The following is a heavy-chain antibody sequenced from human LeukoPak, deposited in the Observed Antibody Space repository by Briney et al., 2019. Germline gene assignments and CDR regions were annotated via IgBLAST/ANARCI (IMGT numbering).Heavy chain of an antibody. CDR2: ISSSSSYI. CDR3: AIDVGYTSPKWFDP. Sequence: GGPLRLSCAASGFTFSSYSMNWVRQAPGKGLEWVSSISSSSSYIYYADSVKGRFTISRDNAKNSLYLQMNSLRAEDTAVYYCAIDVGYTSPKWFDPWGQGTLVTVSS. V-gene: IGHV3-21*01. J-gene: IGHJ5*02. D-gene: IGHD2-15*01. CDR1: GFTFSSYS.